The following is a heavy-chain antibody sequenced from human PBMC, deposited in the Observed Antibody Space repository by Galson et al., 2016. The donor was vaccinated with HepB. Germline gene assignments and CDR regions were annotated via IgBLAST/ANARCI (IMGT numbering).Heavy chain of an antibody. CDR1: GFTFRSYG. Sequence: SLRLSCAASGFTFRSYGMHWVRQVPGKGLEWVAVIWYDGSNKYYADSVKGRFTISRDNSKNTLYLQMTSLRAEDTAVYYCARLTMVQGLIHAPKDAFDIWGQGTMVTVSS. CDR2: IWYDGSNK. J-gene: IGHJ3*02. CDR3: ARLTMVQGLIHAPKDAFDI. D-gene: IGHD3-10*01. V-gene: IGHV3-33*01.